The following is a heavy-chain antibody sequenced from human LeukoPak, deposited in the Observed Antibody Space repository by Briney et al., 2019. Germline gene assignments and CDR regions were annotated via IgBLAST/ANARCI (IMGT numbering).Heavy chain of an antibody. Sequence: GGSLRLSCAASGFTFSSYAMHWVRQAPGKGLEWVAVISYDGSNKYYADSVKGRFTISRDNSKNTLYLQMNSLRAEDTAVYYCARDLQRWLQGPSDYWGQGTLVTVSS. CDR3: ARDLQRWLQGPSDY. CDR2: ISYDGSNK. CDR1: GFTFSSYA. V-gene: IGHV3-30-3*01. J-gene: IGHJ4*02. D-gene: IGHD5-24*01.